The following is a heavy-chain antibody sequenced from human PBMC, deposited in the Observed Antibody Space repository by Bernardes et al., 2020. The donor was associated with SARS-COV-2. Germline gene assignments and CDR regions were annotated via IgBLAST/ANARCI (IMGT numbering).Heavy chain of an antibody. Sequence: SLPCTVSGGSIGSYYWAWIRQPPGKGLEWIGYIYYSGSTNYNPSLKSRVTISVDRSQNQFSLNLSSVTPADTAVYYCARDLSHLVRRGFDLWGRGTLVTVSS. J-gene: IGHJ2*01. V-gene: IGHV4-59*01. D-gene: IGHD3-10*01. CDR1: GGSIGSYY. CDR2: IYYSGST. CDR3: ARDLSHLVRRGFDL.